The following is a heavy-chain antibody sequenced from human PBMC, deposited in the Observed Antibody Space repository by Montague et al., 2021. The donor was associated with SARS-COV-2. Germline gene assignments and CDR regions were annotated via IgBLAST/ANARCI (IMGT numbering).Heavy chain of an antibody. J-gene: IGHJ4*02. V-gene: IGHV4-59*01. CDR2: IYYTGSV. CDR1: GGSISSYY. CDR3: ARGSRDY. Sequence: SETLSLTCTASGGSISSYYWSWIRQPPGKGLEWIGYIYYTGSVNYNPSLKSRVTISVDTSKNQFSLKLSSVTAADTAVYYCARGSRDYWGQGTLVTVSS. D-gene: IGHD5/OR15-5a*01.